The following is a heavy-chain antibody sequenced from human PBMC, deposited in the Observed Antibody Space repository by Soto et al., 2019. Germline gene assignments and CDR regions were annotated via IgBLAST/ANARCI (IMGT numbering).Heavy chain of an antibody. Sequence: EVQLVESGGGLVQPGGSLRLSCAASGFTFSDHYMDWVRQAPGKGLEWVGRSRNKANTYTTEYAASVKGRFTISRGDSENSLYLQMSGLKTEDTAVYYCARVGSGYYFDYWGQGTLVTVSS. CDR2: SRNKANTYTT. CDR1: GFTFSDHY. V-gene: IGHV3-72*01. J-gene: IGHJ4*02. CDR3: ARVGSGYYFDY. D-gene: IGHD6-19*01.